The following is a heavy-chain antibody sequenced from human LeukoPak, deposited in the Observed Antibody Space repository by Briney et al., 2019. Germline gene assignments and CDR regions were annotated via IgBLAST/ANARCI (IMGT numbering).Heavy chain of an antibody. J-gene: IGHJ4*02. Sequence: ASVKVSCKASGYTFTSYGISWVRQAPGQGLEWMGWISAYNGNTNYAQKLQGRVTMTTDTSTSTAYMELRSLRSDDTAVYYCARDAVAARPSFKEFDYRGQGTLVTVSS. V-gene: IGHV1-18*01. CDR2: ISAYNGNT. CDR3: ARDAVAARPSFKEFDY. D-gene: IGHD6-6*01. CDR1: GYTFTSYG.